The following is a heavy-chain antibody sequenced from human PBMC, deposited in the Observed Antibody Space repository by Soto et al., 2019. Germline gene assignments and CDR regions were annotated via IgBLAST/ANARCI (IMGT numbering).Heavy chain of an antibody. V-gene: IGHV3-23*01. Sequence: LRLSGAASGFIFGSYAMGWVRQAPGKGLEWVADISGSGDFTFYADSVKGRFTISRDNSENTLYLQMNSLRADNTAVYFCAKEDGYCSSSSCPFGLDVRGQGTTVT. CDR2: ISGSGDFT. J-gene: IGHJ6*02. D-gene: IGHD2-2*03. CDR3: AKEDGYCSSSSCPFGLDV. CDR1: GFIFGSYA.